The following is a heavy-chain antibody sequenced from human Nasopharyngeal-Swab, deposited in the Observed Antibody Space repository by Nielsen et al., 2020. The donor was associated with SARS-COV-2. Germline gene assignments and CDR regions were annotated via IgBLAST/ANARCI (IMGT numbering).Heavy chain of an antibody. CDR1: GFTFSSYS. CDR3: AREGGRGYYYYGMDV. V-gene: IGHV3-21*01. CDR2: ISSTSSYI. Sequence: GESLKISCAASGFTFSSYSMNWVRQAPGKGLEWVSSISSTSSYIYYADSVKGRFTLSRDNAKNSLYLQMNSLRAEDTAVYYCAREGGRGYYYYGMDVWGQGTTVTVSS. D-gene: IGHD3-16*01. J-gene: IGHJ6*02.